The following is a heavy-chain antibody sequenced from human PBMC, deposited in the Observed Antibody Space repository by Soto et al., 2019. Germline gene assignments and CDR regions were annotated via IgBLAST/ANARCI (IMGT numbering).Heavy chain of an antibody. CDR3: VFSRSGYPNPEYEVNWFDP. CDR1: GFTFSSYG. CDR2: IWYDGSNK. Sequence: GGSLRLSCAASGFTFSSYGMHWVRQAPGKGLEWVAVIWYDGSNKYYADSVKGRFTISRDNSKNTLYLQMNSLRSEDTAVYYCVFSRSGYPNPEYEVNWFDPWGQGTLVTVSS. J-gene: IGHJ5*02. V-gene: IGHV3-30*02. D-gene: IGHD5-12*01.